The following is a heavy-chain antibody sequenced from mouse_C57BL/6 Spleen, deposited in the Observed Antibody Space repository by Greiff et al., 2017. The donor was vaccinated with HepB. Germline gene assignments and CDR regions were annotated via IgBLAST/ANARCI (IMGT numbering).Heavy chain of an antibody. CDR1: GFSLTSYG. Sequence: QVQLQQSGPGLVQPSQSLSITCTVSGFSLTSYGVHWVRQSPGKGLEWLGVIWRGGSTDYNAAFMSRLSITKANHTSQVFFKMNSLQAEYTAIYYCAQSSVVPYYYAMYYWGQGTSVTVSS. CDR3: AQSSVVPYYYAMYY. D-gene: IGHD1-1*01. CDR2: IWRGGST. J-gene: IGHJ4*01. V-gene: IGHV2-5*01.